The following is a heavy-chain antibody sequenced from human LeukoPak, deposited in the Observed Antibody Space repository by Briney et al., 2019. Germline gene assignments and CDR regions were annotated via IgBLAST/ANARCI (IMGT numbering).Heavy chain of an antibody. V-gene: IGHV1-18*04. J-gene: IGHJ4*02. D-gene: IGHD3-10*01. CDR1: GYTFSNYC. Sequence: ASVKVSCKASGYTFSNYCMHWVRQAPGQGLEWMGWISAYNGNTNYAQKLQGRVTMTTDTSTSTAYMELRSLRSDDTAVYYCARDRITMVRGYSKLDYWGQGTLVTVSS. CDR2: ISAYNGNT. CDR3: ARDRITMVRGYSKLDY.